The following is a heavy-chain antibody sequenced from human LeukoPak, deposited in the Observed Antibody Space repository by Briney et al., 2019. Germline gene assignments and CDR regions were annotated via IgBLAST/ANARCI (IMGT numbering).Heavy chain of an antibody. V-gene: IGHV3-73*01. Sequence: GGSLRLSCAASGFTFSGSAMHWVRQASGKGLKWVGRIRSKANSYATAYAASVKGRFTISRDDSKNTAYLQMNSLKTEDTAVYYCTRPARGYGDYASYDDYWGQGTLVTVSS. D-gene: IGHD4-17*01. CDR3: TRPARGYGDYASYDDY. CDR1: GFTFSGSA. CDR2: IRSKANSYAT. J-gene: IGHJ4*02.